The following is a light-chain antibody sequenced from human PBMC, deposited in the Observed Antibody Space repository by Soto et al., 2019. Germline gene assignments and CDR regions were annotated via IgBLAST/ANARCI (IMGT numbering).Light chain of an antibody. Sequence: EIVLTQSPATLSLSPGERATLSCGASQSVSSYLAWYQQKPGQAPRLLIYDASNRATGIPARFSGSGSGTDFTLTISSLEPEDFAVYYCQQRSNWPPGLTFGGGTKVDIK. J-gene: IGKJ4*01. CDR3: QQRSNWPPGLT. V-gene: IGKV3-11*01. CDR1: QSVSSY. CDR2: DAS.